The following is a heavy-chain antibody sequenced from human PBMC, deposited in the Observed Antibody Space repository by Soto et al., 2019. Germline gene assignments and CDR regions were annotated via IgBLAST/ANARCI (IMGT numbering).Heavy chain of an antibody. CDR3: ATGANFYYDTSRY. J-gene: IGHJ4*02. Sequence: PGGSLGLSCAAPGFTLRIYALHWVRQAPGKGLEWVAVMSPNGNNQYYADSVKGRFTISRDTSKSTLYLQMTSLRPDDTAVYYCATGANFYYDTSRYWGQGTLVTVSS. V-gene: IGHV3-30-3*01. CDR2: MSPNGNNQ. D-gene: IGHD3-22*01. CDR1: GFTLRIYA.